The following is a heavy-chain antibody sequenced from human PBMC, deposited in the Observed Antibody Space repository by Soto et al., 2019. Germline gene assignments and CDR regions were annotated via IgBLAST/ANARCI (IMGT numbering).Heavy chain of an antibody. D-gene: IGHD2-15*01. J-gene: IGHJ3*02. CDR3: ARHSENCSGGSCYSNDAFDI. CDR2: IDPSDSYT. V-gene: IGHV5-10-1*01. Sequence: TGESLKISCKGSGYSFTSYWISWVRQMPGKGLEWMGRIDPSDSYTNYSPSFQGHVTISADKSISTAYLQWSSLKASDTAMYYCARHSENCSGGSCYSNDAFDIWGQGTMVTVSS. CDR1: GYSFTSYW.